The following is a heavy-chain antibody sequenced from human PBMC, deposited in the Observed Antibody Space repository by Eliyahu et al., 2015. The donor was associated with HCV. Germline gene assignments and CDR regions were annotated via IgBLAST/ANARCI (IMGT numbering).Heavy chain of an antibody. D-gene: IGHD6-13*01. J-gene: IGHJ6*03. Sequence: QVQLQQWGAGLLKPSETLSLTCAVYGGSFSGYYWSWIRQPPGKGLEWIGEINHSGSTNYNPSLKSRVTISVDTSKNQFSLKLSSVTAADTAVYYCARGLARTGSTLYYYMDVWGKGTTVTVSS. V-gene: IGHV4-34*01. CDR1: GGSFSGYY. CDR2: INHSGST. CDR3: ARGLARTGSTLYYYMDV.